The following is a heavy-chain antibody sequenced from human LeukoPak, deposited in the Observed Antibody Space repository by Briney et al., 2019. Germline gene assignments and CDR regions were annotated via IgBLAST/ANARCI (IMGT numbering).Heavy chain of an antibody. D-gene: IGHD6-19*01. V-gene: IGHV1-46*01. J-gene: IGHJ4*02. CDR3: ARAMSVAAHQGFYFDY. CDR2: FNPLGGYT. CDR1: GYTFTSYY. Sequence: ASVKVSCNATGYTFTSYYMVWVRQAPGQGLEWKGIFNPLGGYTTYAQKFQGRVTMTRDMSTSTVYMELSSLRSEDTAVYYCARAMSVAAHQGFYFDYWGQGTLVTVSS.